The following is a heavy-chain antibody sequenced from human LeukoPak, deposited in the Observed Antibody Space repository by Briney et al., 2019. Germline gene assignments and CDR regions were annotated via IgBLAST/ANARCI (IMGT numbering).Heavy chain of an antibody. D-gene: IGHD3-22*01. CDR2: INPSGGST. CDR3: ARGGGDGYYYDSSGYYFGLGYDY. J-gene: IGHJ4*02. Sequence: ASVKVSCKASGYTFTSYYMHWVRQAPGQGLEWMGIINPSGGSTTYAQKFQGRVTMTRDTSTSTAYMELSSLRSEDTAVYYCARGGGDGYYYDSSGYYFGLGYDYWGQGTLVTVSS. V-gene: IGHV1-46*01. CDR1: GYTFTSYY.